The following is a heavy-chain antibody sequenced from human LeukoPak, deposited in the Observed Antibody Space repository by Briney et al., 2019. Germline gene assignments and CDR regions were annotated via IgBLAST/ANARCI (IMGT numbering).Heavy chain of an antibody. CDR3: ARQYSGAYSPFDY. CDR1: GDSIINYY. J-gene: IGHJ4*02. V-gene: IGHV4-4*09. CDR2: IYTSGSN. Sequence: PSETLSLTCTVSGDSIINYYWSWIRQPPGKGLEWIRYIYTSGSNKYNPSLKSRVTISGDTSMNQFSLKLSSVTAADTAVYYCARQYSGAYSPFDYWGQGTLVAVSS. D-gene: IGHD1-26*01.